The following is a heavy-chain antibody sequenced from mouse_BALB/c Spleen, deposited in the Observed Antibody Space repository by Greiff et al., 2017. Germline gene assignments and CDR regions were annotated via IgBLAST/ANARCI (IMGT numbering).Heavy chain of an antibody. CDR3: AGGITHDDFAY. V-gene: IGHV3-2*02. J-gene: IGHJ3*01. CDR2: ISYSGST. CDR1: GYSITSDYA. D-gene: IGHD1-1*01. Sequence: EVQRVESGPGLVKPSQSLSLTCTVTGYSITSDYAWNWIRQFPGNKLEWMGYISYSGSTSYNPSLKSRISITRDTSKNQFFLQLNSVTTEDTATYYCAGGITHDDFAYWGQGTLVTVSA.